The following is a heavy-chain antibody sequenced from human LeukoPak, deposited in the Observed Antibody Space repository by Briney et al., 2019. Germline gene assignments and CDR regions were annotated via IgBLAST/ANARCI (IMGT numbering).Heavy chain of an antibody. J-gene: IGHJ4*02. V-gene: IGHV4-39*01. CDR1: GGSISSISYY. CDR2: ISYSGNT. D-gene: IGHD2-15*01. CDR3: ARRLTTGYCSGGSCPYYFDH. Sequence: SETLSLTCTVSGGSISSISYYRGWIRHPPGKGLEWIGSISYSGNTYYNSSLKSRVTFSVDTSKNQFSLRLSSVTATDTAVYYCARRLTTGYCSGGSCPYYFDHWGQGTLVTVSS.